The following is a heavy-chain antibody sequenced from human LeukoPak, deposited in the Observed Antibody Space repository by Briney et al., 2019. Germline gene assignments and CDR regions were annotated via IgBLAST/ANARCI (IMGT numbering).Heavy chain of an antibody. D-gene: IGHD1-1*01. CDR3: ARARATTAAGFPGESLQH. J-gene: IGHJ1*01. V-gene: IGHV3-30*03. Sequence: GGSLRLSCAASGFTFSSYSMNWVRQAPGKGLEWVAVISYDGFNKYYADSVKGRFSVSRDNSKNTLYLQMNTLRTEDTAVYYCARARATTAAGFPGESLQHWGQGALVTVSS. CDR1: GFTFSSYS. CDR2: ISYDGFNK.